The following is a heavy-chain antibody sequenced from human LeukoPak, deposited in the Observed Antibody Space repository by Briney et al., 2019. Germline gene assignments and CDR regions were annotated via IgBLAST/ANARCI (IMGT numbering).Heavy chain of an antibody. CDR1: GFTFDSYA. CDR3: AKSPAPNVAAAGINFDY. V-gene: IGHV3-23*01. D-gene: IGHD6-13*01. J-gene: IGHJ4*02. CDR2: ISVSGGIT. Sequence: GGSLRLSCAASGFTFDSYAMSWVRQAPGKGLEWVSGISVSGGITYYADSVKGRFTISRQNSKNTLYLQMNSLRAEDTAVYYCAKSPAPNVAAAGINFDYWGQGTLVTVSS.